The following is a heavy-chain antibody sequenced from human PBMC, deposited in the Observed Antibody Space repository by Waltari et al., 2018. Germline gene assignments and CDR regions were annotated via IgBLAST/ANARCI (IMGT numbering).Heavy chain of an antibody. D-gene: IGHD2-8*02. CDR3: AREDCTGGVCHMDYMDV. CDR1: GGTFSSYA. V-gene: IGHV1-69*10. CDR2: IIPILGIA. J-gene: IGHJ6*03. Sequence: QVQLVQSGAAVKKPGSSVMVSCKASGGTFSSYAISWVRQTRGQGLEWMGGIIPILGIANYAQKFQGRVTITADKSTSTAYMELSSLRSEDTAVYYCAREDCTGGVCHMDYMDVWGKGTTVTVSS.